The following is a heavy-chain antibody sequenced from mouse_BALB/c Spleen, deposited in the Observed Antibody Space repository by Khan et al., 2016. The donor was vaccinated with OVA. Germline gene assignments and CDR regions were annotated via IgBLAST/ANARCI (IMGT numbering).Heavy chain of an antibody. CDR1: GFSLTSYA. Sequence: QVQLKQSGPDLVAPSQSLSITCTVSGFSLTSYAIHWVRQPPGKGLEWLVVIWSDGRTTYNSALKSRLSISKDNSKSQVFLKINSLQTDDTAMYYCDRHQFPLSMDSWGQGTSVTVSS. J-gene: IGHJ4*01. CDR3: DRHQFPLSMDS. CDR2: IWSDGRT. V-gene: IGHV2-6-2*01.